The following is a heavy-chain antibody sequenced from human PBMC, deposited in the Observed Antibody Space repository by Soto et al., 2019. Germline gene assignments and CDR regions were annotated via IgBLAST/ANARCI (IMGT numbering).Heavy chain of an antibody. Sequence: PGGSLRLSCAASGFTFSNYWMSWVRQTPGKGLEWVANIKQDGSETYYVDSVKGRFTISRDNAKNSMFLQMDSLRDEDTAKYYCARDRWSGSSVWGDAFDIWGQGTMVTVSS. V-gene: IGHV3-7*01. CDR3: ARDRWSGSSVWGDAFDI. CDR2: IKQDGSET. CDR1: GFTFSNYW. D-gene: IGHD1-26*01. J-gene: IGHJ3*02.